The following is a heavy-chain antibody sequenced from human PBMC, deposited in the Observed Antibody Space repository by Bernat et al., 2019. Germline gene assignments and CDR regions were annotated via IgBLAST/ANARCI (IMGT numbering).Heavy chain of an antibody. D-gene: IGHD2/OR15-2a*01. CDR1: GFTFSSYA. CDR2: IYSAGNT. CDR3: GRHPTSGFS. Sequence: EVQLLESGGGLVQPGGSLRLSCAASGFTFSSYAMSWVRQAPGKGLECVSVIYSAGNTYYADSVEGRFSISKDNAKNTVYLQMNNLRAEDTAVYYCGRHPTSGFSWGQGTLVTVSS. V-gene: IGHV3-23*03. J-gene: IGHJ5*02.